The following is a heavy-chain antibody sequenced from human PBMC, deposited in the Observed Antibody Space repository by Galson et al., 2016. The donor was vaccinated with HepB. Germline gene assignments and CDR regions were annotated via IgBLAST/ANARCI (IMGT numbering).Heavy chain of an antibody. D-gene: IGHD6-19*01. V-gene: IGHV1-69*04. J-gene: IGHJ4*02. CDR1: GGTFSSYV. CDR3: AGDFGSEWLVPGVFDY. CDR2: IIPILGIT. Sequence: SVKVSCKASGGTFSSYVISWVRQAPGQGLEWMGRIIPILGITNYAQKFQGRVTITADKSTSTAYMELSSLRSEDTAMYYCAGDFGSEWLVPGVFDYWGQGTLVTVSS.